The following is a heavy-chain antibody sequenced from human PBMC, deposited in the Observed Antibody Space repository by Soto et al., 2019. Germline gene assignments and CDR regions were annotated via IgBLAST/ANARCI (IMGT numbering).Heavy chain of an antibody. J-gene: IGHJ4*02. V-gene: IGHV3-74*01. D-gene: IGHD2-21*01. CDR3: ASLLWGGVTTDY. Sequence: EVQLVESGGGLVQPGGSLRLSCVASGFAFSSYWMHWVRQAPGKGLLWVSRITSDGSSTAYADSVKGRFTISRDNAKNTLYLQMNSLRAEDTAVYYCASLLWGGVTTDYWGQGTLVTVSS. CDR1: GFAFSSYW. CDR2: ITSDGSST.